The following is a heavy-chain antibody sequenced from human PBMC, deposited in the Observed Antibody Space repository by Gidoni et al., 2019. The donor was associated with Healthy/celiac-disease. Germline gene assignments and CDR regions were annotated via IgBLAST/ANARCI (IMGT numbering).Heavy chain of an antibody. Sequence: EVQLVQSGAEVKKPGESLKISCQGSGYSFTNYWIGWVRQMPGNGLEWMGIIYPGDSDSRYSPYFQGQVTVSADKSISTAYLQWSSLKASDTAMYYCATSGNEAVAAYDAFDIWGQGTMVTVSS. D-gene: IGHD6-19*01. CDR2: IYPGDSDS. J-gene: IGHJ3*02. V-gene: IGHV5-51*01. CDR3: ATSGNEAVAAYDAFDI. CDR1: GYSFTNYW.